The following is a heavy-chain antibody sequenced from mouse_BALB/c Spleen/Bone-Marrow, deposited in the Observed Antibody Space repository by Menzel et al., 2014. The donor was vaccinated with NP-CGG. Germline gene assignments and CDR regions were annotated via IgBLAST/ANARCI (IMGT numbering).Heavy chain of an antibody. CDR3: VRENYYPYAMTT. Sequence: EVQVVESGGGMVQPKGSLKLSCAASGFTLNTYAMHWVCQAPGKGLEWVARIRSKINKYATYYADSVKDRFTISRDDSQNMLYLQMNNLKTEDTGMYYCVRENYYPYAMTTGVKEPQSPSPQ. CDR2: IRSKINKYAT. D-gene: IGHD1-1*01. J-gene: IGHJ4*01. CDR1: GFTLNTYA. V-gene: IGHV10-3*03.